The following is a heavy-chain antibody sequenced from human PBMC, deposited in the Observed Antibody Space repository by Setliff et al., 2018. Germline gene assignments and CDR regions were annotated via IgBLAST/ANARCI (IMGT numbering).Heavy chain of an antibody. J-gene: IGHJ6*03. CDR2: ITHSGST. V-gene: IGHV4-59*01. Sequence: SETLSLTCTVSGDSMTGNHWSWIRQSPGKGLEWIGYITHSGSTKYNPSHKSRVAITIVASKKQFSLELSSVTAADTAVYYCARLKYYNSGTYWGNWDYYSNMDVWGKGTTVTVSS. CDR3: ARLKYYNSGTYWGNWDYYSNMDV. CDR1: GDSMTGNH. D-gene: IGHD3-22*01.